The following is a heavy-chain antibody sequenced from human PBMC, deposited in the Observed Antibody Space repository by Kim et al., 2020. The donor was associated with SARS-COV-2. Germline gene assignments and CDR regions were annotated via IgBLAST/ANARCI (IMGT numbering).Heavy chain of an antibody. D-gene: IGHD6-25*01. V-gene: IGHV3-7*01. CDR3: ARHGFNYALDV. CDR1: GFSFLSHW. Sequence: GGSLRLSCAASGFSFLSHWMTWVRQTPGKGLEWVANIKRDGSAEDYVDSVKGRFTVSRDNAKNSLYLQMNSLRVEDTAVYYCARHGFNYALDVWGQGTTVIVSS. J-gene: IGHJ6*02. CDR2: IKRDGSAE.